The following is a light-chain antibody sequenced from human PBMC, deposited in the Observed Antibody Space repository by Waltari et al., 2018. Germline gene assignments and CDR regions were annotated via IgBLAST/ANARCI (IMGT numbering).Light chain of an antibody. CDR2: EVT. CDR1: SSDVGNYNL. CDR3: CSYAGLGIYV. Sequence: QSGLTQPASVSGSPGQSITISCTGTSSDVGNYNLVSWYQQYPGKAPKLIVYEVTKRTSGVSDRCACSKSGNTASLTIYGLQSEDEADYYCCSYAGLGIYVFGTGTKVTVL. V-gene: IGLV2-23*02. J-gene: IGLJ1*01.